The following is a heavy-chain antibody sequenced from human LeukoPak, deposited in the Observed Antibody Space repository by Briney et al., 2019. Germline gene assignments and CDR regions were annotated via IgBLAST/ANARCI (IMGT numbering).Heavy chain of an antibody. V-gene: IGHV4-30-4*01. CDR1: GGSISSGDYY. CDR3: ARLTLFGVVIPRDY. J-gene: IGHJ4*02. Sequence: SETLSLTCTVSGGSISSGDYYWSWIRQPPGKGLEWIGYIYYSGSTYYNPSLKSRVTISVDTSKNQFSLKLSSVTAADTAVYYCARLTLFGVVIPRDYWGQGTLVTVSS. D-gene: IGHD3-3*01. CDR2: IYYSGST.